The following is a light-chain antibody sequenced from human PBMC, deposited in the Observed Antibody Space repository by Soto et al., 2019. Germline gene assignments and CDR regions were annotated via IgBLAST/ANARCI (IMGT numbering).Light chain of an antibody. CDR2: DAS. V-gene: IGKV1-5*01. CDR1: QSISNW. CDR3: S. J-gene: IGKJ1*01. Sequence: DIQMTQSPSTLSASVGDRVTITCRASQSISNWLAWYQQKPGKAPKLLIYDASSLESGVPSRFSGSGSGSKFTLTTRSLQPVDFAPYYCSFGQGPKGEIK.